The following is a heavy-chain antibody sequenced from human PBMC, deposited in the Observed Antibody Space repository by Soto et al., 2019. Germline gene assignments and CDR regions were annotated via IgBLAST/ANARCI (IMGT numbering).Heavy chain of an antibody. Sequence: SETLSLTCAVSGGSISSGGYSWNWLRQSPGKGLEWIGCFWSTGATYYNPSLKGRLTISLDTSKNQFSLNLNSVTAADTAVYFCARRPLAYFDYWGRGTQVTVSS. V-gene: IGHV4-39*01. CDR1: GGSISSGGYS. J-gene: IGHJ4*02. CDR2: FWSTGAT. D-gene: IGHD6-13*01. CDR3: ARRPLAYFDY.